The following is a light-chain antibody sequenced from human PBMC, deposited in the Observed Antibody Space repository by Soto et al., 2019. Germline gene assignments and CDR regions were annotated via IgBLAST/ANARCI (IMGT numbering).Light chain of an antibody. V-gene: IGKV3-15*01. Sequence: EIVMTQSPATLSVSPGERATLSCRASQSVSSNLSWYQQKPDQAPRLLIYGASTRAPGIPARFSGSGSGKEITLTISSLQSEDFAVYYCQQYNNWPLALTFGGGTKVEIK. J-gene: IGKJ4*01. CDR3: QQYNNWPLALT. CDR1: QSVSSN. CDR2: GAS.